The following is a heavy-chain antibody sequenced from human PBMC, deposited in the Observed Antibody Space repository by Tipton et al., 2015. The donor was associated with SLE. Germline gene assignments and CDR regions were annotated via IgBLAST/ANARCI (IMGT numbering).Heavy chain of an antibody. Sequence: SLTCTVSGGSISSSSYYWGWIRQPPGKGLEWIGSIYYSGSTYYNPSLKSRDTISVDTSKNQFSLKLSSVTAADTAVYYCARDDEGSSYYDFWSVYVWAIWGQGTMVTVSS. D-gene: IGHD3-3*01. CDR1: GGSISSSSYY. CDR2: IYYSGST. CDR3: ARDDEGSSYYDFWSVYVWAI. J-gene: IGHJ3*02. V-gene: IGHV4-39*07.